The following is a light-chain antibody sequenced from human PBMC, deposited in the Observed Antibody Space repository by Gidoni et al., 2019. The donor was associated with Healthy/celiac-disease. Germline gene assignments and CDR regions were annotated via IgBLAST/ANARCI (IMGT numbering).Light chain of an antibody. CDR1: SSDVGGYNY. J-gene: IGLJ3*02. CDR3: CSYAGSYTWV. Sequence: QSALTQPRTVSGSPGQSVPISCTGTSSDVGGYNYVSWYQQHQGKAPKLMIYDVSTRTSGVPVRFSGSKSGNAAFLTISGLQAEDEADYYCCSYAGSYTWVFGGGTKLTVL. CDR2: DVS. V-gene: IGLV2-11*01.